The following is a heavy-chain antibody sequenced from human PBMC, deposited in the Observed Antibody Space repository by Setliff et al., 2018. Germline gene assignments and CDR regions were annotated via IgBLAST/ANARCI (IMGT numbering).Heavy chain of an antibody. Sequence: PSETLSLTCTVSGGSISSYYWSWIRQPPGKGLEWIGYIYYSGSTNYNPSLKSRVTISVDTSKNQFSLKLSSVTAADTAVYYCARLRTGTIDYWGQGTLVTVSS. D-gene: IGHD1-7*01. J-gene: IGHJ4*02. CDR1: GGSISSYY. V-gene: IGHV4-59*01. CDR2: IYYSGST. CDR3: ARLRTGTIDY.